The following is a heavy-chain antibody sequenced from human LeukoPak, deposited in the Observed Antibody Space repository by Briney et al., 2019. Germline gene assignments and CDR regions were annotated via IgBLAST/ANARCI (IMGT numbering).Heavy chain of an antibody. CDR3: ARDISGIAVAGGFDY. J-gene: IGHJ4*02. D-gene: IGHD6-19*01. V-gene: IGHV4-59*01. Sequence: SETLSLTCTVSGGSISSYYWSWIRQPPGKGLEWIGYIYYSGSTNYNPSLKSRVTISVDTSKNQFSPKLSSVTAADTAVYYCARDISGIAVAGGFDYWGQGTLVTVSS. CDR2: IYYSGST. CDR1: GGSISSYY.